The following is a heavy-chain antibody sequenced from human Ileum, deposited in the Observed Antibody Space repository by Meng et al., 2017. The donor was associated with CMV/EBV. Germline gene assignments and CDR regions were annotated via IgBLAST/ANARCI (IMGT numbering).Heavy chain of an antibody. D-gene: IGHD4-17*01. CDR3: ARDRGHGFFDY. CDR2: VSYDGTLK. Sequence: SCAASGFRFSAYAMYWVRQAPGKGLEWVAVVSYDGTLKYYVDSVKGRFTISRDNFKNTLDLQMSGLRTEDTAMYFCARDRGHGFFDYWGRGTLVTVSS. CDR1: GFRFSAYA. J-gene: IGHJ4*02. V-gene: IGHV3-30*04.